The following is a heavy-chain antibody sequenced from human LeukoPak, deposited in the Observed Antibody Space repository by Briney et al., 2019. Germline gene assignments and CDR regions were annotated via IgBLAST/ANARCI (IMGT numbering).Heavy chain of an antibody. CDR2: INPSGYST. V-gene: IGHV1-46*01. J-gene: IGHJ4*02. Sequence: GASVKVSCKASGYTFTSYYLHWVRQAPGQGLEWMGIINPSGYSTNYAQKFQGRVTVTTDTSTSIVYMELSSLKSDDTAVYYCARDALGDYGGNRRFDYWGQGTLVTVSS. CDR3: ARDALGDYGGNRRFDY. CDR1: GYTFTSYY. D-gene: IGHD4/OR15-4a*01.